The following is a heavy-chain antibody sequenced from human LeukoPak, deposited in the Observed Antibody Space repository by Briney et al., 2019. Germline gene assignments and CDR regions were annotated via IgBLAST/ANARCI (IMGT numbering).Heavy chain of an antibody. D-gene: IGHD4-17*01. J-gene: IGHJ4*02. Sequence: SETLSLTCTVSGGSISSSSYYWGWIRQPPGTGLEWIGSIYYSGSTYYNPSLKSRVTISVDTSKNQFSLKLSSVTAADTAVYYCARIRTTVTAVDYWGQGTLVTVSS. CDR1: GGSISSSSYY. CDR3: ARIRTTVTAVDY. CDR2: IYYSGST. V-gene: IGHV4-39*01.